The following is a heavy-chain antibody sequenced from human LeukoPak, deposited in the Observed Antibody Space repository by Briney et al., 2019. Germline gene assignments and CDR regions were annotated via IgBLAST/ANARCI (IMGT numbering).Heavy chain of an antibody. Sequence: PSETLSLTCTVSGGSISSSSYYWGWIRQPPGKGLEWIGSIYYSGSTYYNPSLKSRVTISVDTSKNQFSLKLNSVTAADTAVYYCARRNDYAYNWFDPWGQGTLVTVSS. CDR3: ARRNDYAYNWFDP. J-gene: IGHJ5*02. CDR1: GGSISSSSYY. CDR2: IYYSGST. V-gene: IGHV4-39*01. D-gene: IGHD5-12*01.